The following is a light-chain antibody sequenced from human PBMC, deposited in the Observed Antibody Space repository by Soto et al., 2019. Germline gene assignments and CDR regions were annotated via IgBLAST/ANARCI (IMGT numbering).Light chain of an antibody. CDR2: GAS. CDR3: QQYGGAPLVT. J-gene: IGKJ2*01. CDR1: QSVSSSS. V-gene: IGKV3-20*01. Sequence: EIVLTQSPGTLSLSPGERATLSCRASQSVSSSSFAWYQQKPGQAPRLLVYGASSRATGIPDRFSGSGSGTDFTLTISRLEPEDVAVYYCQQYGGAPLVTFGQGTKLEIK.